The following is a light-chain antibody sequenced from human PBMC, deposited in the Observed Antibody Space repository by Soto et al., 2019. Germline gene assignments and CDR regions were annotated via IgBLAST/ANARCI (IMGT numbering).Light chain of an antibody. J-gene: IGLJ1*01. CDR2: DVT. CDR1: SSDVGGYNY. Sequence: QSVLTQPATVSGSPGQSITISCTGTSSDVGGYNYVAWYQHHPNKAPKLMIYDVTNRPSGVSNRFSGSKSGITASLTISGLQADDEADYYCTSYTSSGTLDVFGTGTKLTVL. V-gene: IGLV2-14*03. CDR3: TSYTSSGTLDV.